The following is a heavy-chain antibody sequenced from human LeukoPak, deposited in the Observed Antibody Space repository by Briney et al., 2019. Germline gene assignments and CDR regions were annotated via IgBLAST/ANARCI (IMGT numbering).Heavy chain of an antibody. D-gene: IGHD2-2*01. V-gene: IGHV3-23*01. J-gene: IGHJ4*02. CDR1: GFTFSSYA. Sequence: GGSLRLSCAASGFTFSSYAMSWVRQAPGKGLEWVSAISGSGGSTYYADSVKGRFTISRDNSKNTLYLQMNSLRAEDTAVYYCAKGYCSSPSCYPNYWGQGTLVTVSS. CDR2: ISGSGGST. CDR3: AKGYCSSPSCYPNY.